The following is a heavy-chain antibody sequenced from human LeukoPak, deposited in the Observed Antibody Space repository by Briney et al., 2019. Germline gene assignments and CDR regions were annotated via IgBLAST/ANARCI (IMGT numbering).Heavy chain of an antibody. V-gene: IGHV1-2*02. CDR1: GYTFTGYY. CDR2: INPNSSGT. CDR3: ARGITGTTGVEEFDY. J-gene: IGHJ4*02. D-gene: IGHD1-7*01. Sequence: ASVKASFKASGYTFTGYYMHWVRQAPGQGVEWMGWINPNSSGTNSAQNCQGRVTMTRDTSISTDYMELSRLRSDDMAVYNCARGITGTTGVEEFDYWGQGTLVTVSS.